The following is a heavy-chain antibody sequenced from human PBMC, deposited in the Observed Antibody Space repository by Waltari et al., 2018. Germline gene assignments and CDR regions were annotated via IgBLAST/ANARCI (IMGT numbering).Heavy chain of an antibody. Sequence: QVQLQQWGAGLLKPPETLSLTCAVYGGSFSGYYWSWIRQPPGKGLEWIGEINHSGSTNYNPSLKSRVTISVDTSKNQFSLRLSSVTAADTAVYYCARITTVTTSAFDIWGQGTMVTVSS. CDR2: INHSGST. V-gene: IGHV4-34*01. CDR3: ARITTVTTSAFDI. J-gene: IGHJ3*02. D-gene: IGHD4-17*01. CDR1: GGSFSGYY.